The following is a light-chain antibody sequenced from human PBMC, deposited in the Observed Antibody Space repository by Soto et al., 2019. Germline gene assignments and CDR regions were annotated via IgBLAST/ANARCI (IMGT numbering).Light chain of an antibody. V-gene: IGLV2-14*01. CDR2: AVS. J-gene: IGLJ1*01. CDR1: SSDVGSYNY. Sequence: QSVLAQPASVSGSPGQSITISCTGTSSDVGSYNYVSWYQQHPGKAPNLIIYAVSHRPSGVSNRFSASKSGNTASLAISGLQADDEADYYCSSYTSSNTYVFGTGTKVTVL. CDR3: SSYTSSNTYV.